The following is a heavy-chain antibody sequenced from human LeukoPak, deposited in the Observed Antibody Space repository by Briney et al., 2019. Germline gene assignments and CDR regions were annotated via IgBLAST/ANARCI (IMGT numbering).Heavy chain of an antibody. V-gene: IGHV3-74*01. J-gene: IGHJ3*01. CDR2: INADGSTT. CDR3: VVVVEPPDSDGFDV. CDR1: GFTFGNSW. D-gene: IGHD1-14*01. Sequence: GGSLRLSCAASGFTFGNSWVHWVRQAPGKGLVWVSLINADGSTTTYADSVKGRFTISRDNARNTLSPQMNSLTIEDTAVYYCVVVVEPPDSDGFDVWGQGTMITVSS.